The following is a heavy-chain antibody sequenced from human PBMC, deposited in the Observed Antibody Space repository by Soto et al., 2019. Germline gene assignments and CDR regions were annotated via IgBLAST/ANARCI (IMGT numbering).Heavy chain of an antibody. CDR2: IYYSGST. CDR1: GGSISSYY. Sequence: PSETLSLTCTVSGGSISSYYWSWIRQPPGKGLEWIGCIYYSGSTYYNPSLKSRVTISVDTSKNQFSLKLSSVTAADTAVYYCASTTTVTLYYFDYWGQGTLVTVSS. V-gene: IGHV4-59*08. J-gene: IGHJ4*02. CDR3: ASTTTVTLYYFDY. D-gene: IGHD4-4*01.